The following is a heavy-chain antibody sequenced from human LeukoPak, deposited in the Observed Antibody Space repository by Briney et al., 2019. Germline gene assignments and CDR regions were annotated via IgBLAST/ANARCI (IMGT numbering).Heavy chain of an antibody. D-gene: IGHD3-3*01. V-gene: IGHV4-59*08. J-gene: IGHJ5*02. CDR1: GVSMRGYD. CDR3: ARHYDFWSGPAFFDP. CDR2: LYYNGNA. Sequence: SETLSLTCSVSGVSMRGYDWSWIRQSPGKGLEWIGYLYYNGNANYNPSLKSRVTISVDSSENHFSLKVTSVTATDTAVYYCARHYDFWSGPAFFDPWGQGTLVTVSS.